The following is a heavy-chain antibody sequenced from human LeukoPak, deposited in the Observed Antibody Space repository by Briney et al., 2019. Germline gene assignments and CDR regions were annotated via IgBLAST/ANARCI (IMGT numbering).Heavy chain of an antibody. V-gene: IGHV4-39*07. CDR2: IYYSGST. CDR1: CGSLTRSNYF. Sequence: SEAPSPPLPVSCGSLTRSNYFLGGVPPSPREGGGGGGGIYYSGSTYYNPSLKSRVTISVETSKIQFSLKLSSVTAADSAVYYCARDSCSSTSCRRKFDNWGQGTLVTVSS. D-gene: IGHD2-2*01. CDR3: ARDSCSSTSCRRKFDN. J-gene: IGHJ4*02.